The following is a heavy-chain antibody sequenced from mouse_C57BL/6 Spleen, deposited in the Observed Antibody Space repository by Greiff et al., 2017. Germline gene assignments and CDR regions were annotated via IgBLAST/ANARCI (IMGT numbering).Heavy chain of an antibody. CDR1: GYTFTNYW. V-gene: IGHV1-63*01. D-gene: IGHD1-3*01. CDR2: IYPGGGYT. Sequence: QVQLQQSGAELVRPGTSVKMSCKASGYTFTNYWIGWAKQRPGHGLEWIGDIYPGGGYTNYNEKFKGKATLTADKSSSTAYMQFSSLTSEDSAIYYWARKEVDYFDYWGQGTTLTVSS. J-gene: IGHJ2*01. CDR3: ARKEVDYFDY.